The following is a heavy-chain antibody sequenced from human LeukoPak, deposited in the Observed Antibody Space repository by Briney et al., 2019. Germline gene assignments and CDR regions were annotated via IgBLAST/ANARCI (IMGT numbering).Heavy chain of an antibody. Sequence: QPGGSLRLSCAASRFTFSSYAMSWVRQAPGKGLEWVSAITGSGDSTYYADSVKGRFTISRDNSKNTLYAEMNTLRAEDTAVYYCAKWGDYDILTGYYVSDFWGQGTLVTVSS. V-gene: IGHV3-23*01. CDR1: RFTFSSYA. J-gene: IGHJ4*02. CDR2: ITGSGDST. CDR3: AKWGDYDILTGYYVSDF. D-gene: IGHD3-9*01.